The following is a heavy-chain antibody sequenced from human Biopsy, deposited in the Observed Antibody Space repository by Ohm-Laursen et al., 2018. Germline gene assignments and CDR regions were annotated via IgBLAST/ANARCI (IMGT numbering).Heavy chain of an antibody. V-gene: IGHV3-7*01. Sequence: SHRPSCAASGFMFSASWMSWVRQAPGKGLEWVANINPDGSVKYFADSVKGRFTISRDNAENSMYLQMSSLTVDDTAVYYCARDERWGQGTLVTVSS. D-gene: IGHD5-24*01. J-gene: IGHJ4*02. CDR3: ARDER. CDR1: GFMFSASW. CDR2: INPDGSVK.